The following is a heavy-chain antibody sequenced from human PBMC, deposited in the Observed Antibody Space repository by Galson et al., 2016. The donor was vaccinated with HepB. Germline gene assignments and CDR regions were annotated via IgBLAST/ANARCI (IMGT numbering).Heavy chain of an antibody. CDR3: AKVFREYSYGYSGWYFDL. D-gene: IGHD5-18*01. CDR1: GFTFSSYS. J-gene: IGHJ2*01. Sequence: LRLSCAASGFTFSSYSMNWVRQAPGKGLEWVAVISLDGSKKYYADSVTGRFTIARDNSKNTLYLEMNSLRPEDTAVYYCAKVFREYSYGYSGWYFDLWGRGTLVTVSS. V-gene: IGHV3-30*18. CDR2: ISLDGSKK.